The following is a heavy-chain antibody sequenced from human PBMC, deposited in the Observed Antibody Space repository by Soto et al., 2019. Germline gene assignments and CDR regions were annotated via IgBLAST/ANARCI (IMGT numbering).Heavy chain of an antibody. CDR2: ISPAGTNQ. V-gene: IGHV3-30-3*01. J-gene: IGHJ1*01. D-gene: IGHD3-10*01. CDR3: XRXNSRISPXXXQH. Sequence: GGSLRLSCVASGCIFSDYAMHWARQAPGKGLEWVALISPAGTNQYYAGSAKGRFTISRDNSKNTLYLQMNSLRPEDTGLYYCXRXNSRISPXXXQHXGHGTLVTVSS. CDR1: GCIFSDYA.